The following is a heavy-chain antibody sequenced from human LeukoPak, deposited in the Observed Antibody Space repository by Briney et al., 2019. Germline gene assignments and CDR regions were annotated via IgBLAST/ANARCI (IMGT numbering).Heavy chain of an antibody. Sequence: GGSLRLSCAASGFTFSSYSMNWVRQAPGKVLEWVSSISSSSSYIYYADSVKGRFTISRDNAKNSLYLQMNSLRAEDTAVYYCARVAKYYYGSETYYFFEHWGQGTPVTASS. CDR2: ISSSSSYI. D-gene: IGHD3-10*01. CDR1: GFTFSSYS. V-gene: IGHV3-21*01. J-gene: IGHJ4*02. CDR3: ARVAKYYYGSETYYFFEH.